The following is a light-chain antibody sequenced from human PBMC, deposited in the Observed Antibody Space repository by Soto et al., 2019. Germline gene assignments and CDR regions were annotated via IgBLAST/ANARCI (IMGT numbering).Light chain of an antibody. CDR2: GAS. Sequence: EIVMTQSPATLSVSPGERATLSCRASQSVSNNLAWYQQKPGQAPRLLIYGASTRATGIPARFSGSGSGTEFTLTISSLQSEDFAFYYCQQYNNWPPTFGQGTKVEIK. CDR1: QSVSNN. J-gene: IGKJ1*01. V-gene: IGKV3-15*01. CDR3: QQYNNWPPT.